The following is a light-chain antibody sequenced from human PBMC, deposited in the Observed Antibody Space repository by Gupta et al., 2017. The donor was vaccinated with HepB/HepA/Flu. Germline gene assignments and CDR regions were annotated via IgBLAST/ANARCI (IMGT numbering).Light chain of an antibody. CDR3: QQANSFPRT. Sequence: DIQMTQSPSFVSASVGDRVTITCRASRAISNWLAWYQQKPGKAPKLLISAASNLQSGVPSRFSGSGSGTDFTLTISSLKLEDFATYYCQQANSFPRTFGGGTRVEIK. CDR2: AAS. V-gene: IGKV1-12*01. J-gene: IGKJ4*01. CDR1: RAISNW.